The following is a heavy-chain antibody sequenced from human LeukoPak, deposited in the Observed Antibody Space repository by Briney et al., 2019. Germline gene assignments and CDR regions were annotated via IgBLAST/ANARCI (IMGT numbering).Heavy chain of an antibody. CDR1: GYTFTYYY. J-gene: IGHJ4*02. CDR3: ARGVEVQWLALDY. D-gene: IGHD6-19*01. Sequence: ASVTVSCKASGYTFTYYYMHWVRQAPGQGLEWMGRINPNSGGTNYAQKFQGRVTMTRDTSISTAYMELSRLRSDDTAVFYCARGVEVQWLALDYWGQGTLVTVSS. V-gene: IGHV1-2*06. CDR2: INPNSGGT.